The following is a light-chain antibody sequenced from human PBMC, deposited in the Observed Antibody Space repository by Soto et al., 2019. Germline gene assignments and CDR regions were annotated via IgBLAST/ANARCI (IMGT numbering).Light chain of an antibody. V-gene: IGKV3-20*01. J-gene: IGKJ1*01. CDR2: GAS. Sequence: EIVLTQSPGTLSLSPGERATLSSRASQSVSSSYLAWYQQKPGQAPRPLIYGASSRANGIPDRFSGSGSGTDFTLTISRLEPEDFAVYYCRQYGRLSWTFGQGTKVEIK. CDR1: QSVSSSY. CDR3: RQYGRLSWT.